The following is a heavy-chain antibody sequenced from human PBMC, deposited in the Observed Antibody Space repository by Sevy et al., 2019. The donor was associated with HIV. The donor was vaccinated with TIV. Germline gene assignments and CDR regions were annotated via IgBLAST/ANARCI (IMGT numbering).Heavy chain of an antibody. D-gene: IGHD5-18*01. J-gene: IGHJ5*02. Sequence: SGPTLVNPTQTLTLTCTFSGFSLSTRGVGVGWIRQPPGKALEWLALIYWDDDKRYSPSLKRRLTITKDTSKNQVVLTMTNMDPVDTATYYCAHSQPTGEDTAMEKYYWFDPWGQGTLVTVSS. CDR1: GFSLSTRGVG. CDR3: AHSQPTGEDTAMEKYYWFDP. V-gene: IGHV2-5*02. CDR2: IYWDDDK.